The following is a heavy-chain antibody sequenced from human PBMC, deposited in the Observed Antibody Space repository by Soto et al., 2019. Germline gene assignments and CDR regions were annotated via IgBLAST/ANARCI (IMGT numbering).Heavy chain of an antibody. CDR1: GGSFSGYY. V-gene: IGHV4-34*01. Sequence: SETLSLTCAVYGGSFSGYYWSWIRQPPGKGLEWIGEINHSGSTNYNPSLKSRVTISVDTSKNQFSLKLSAVTAADTAVYYCARGRYSRSRRTRNWFDPWGQGTLVTVSS. CDR2: INHSGST. J-gene: IGHJ5*02. D-gene: IGHD6-13*01. CDR3: ARGRYSRSRRTRNWFDP.